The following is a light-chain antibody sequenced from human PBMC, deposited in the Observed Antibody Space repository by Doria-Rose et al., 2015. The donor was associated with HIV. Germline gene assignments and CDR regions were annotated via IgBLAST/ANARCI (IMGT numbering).Light chain of an antibody. V-gene: IGKV3-20*01. J-gene: IGKJ1*01. CDR2: DGS. CDR1: QSFSSTY. Sequence: EIVMTQFPGTLSLSPGERATLSCRASQSFSSTYLAWYQQKPGQAPSLLIYDGSTRATGIPDRFSASGSGTDFTLTINRLEPEDFALYYCRQYGTSWTFGQGTKVEI. CDR3: RQYGTSWT.